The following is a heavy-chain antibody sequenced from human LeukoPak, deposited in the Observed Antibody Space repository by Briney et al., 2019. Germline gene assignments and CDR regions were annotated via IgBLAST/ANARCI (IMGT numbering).Heavy chain of an antibody. CDR3: ASNQSCRGDCYSDAFDI. V-gene: IGHV4-59*08. J-gene: IGHJ3*02. CDR2: IYYSGST. D-gene: IGHD2-21*02. Sequence: AETLTLTCAVSGVTISSNYMSWIRQPPGKGLEWVGDIYYSGSTYYTHSLKSRVTISRDTSKNTLSLQMNSLTAADTAVYYCASNQSCRGDCYSDAFDIWGEGKMVTASS. CDR1: GVTISSNY.